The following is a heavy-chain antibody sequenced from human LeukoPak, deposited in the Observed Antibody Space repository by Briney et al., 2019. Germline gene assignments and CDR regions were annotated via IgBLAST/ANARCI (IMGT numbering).Heavy chain of an antibody. J-gene: IGHJ4*02. CDR2: ISSSSRYI. CDR1: GFTFSSYS. V-gene: IGHV3-21*01. CDR3: ARVEYFDWLLEDDY. D-gene: IGHD3-9*01. Sequence: GALRLSCAASGFTFSSYSMNWVRQAPGKGLEWVSSISSSSRYIYYADSVKGRFTISRDNAKNSLYLQMNSLRAEDTAVYYCARVEYFDWLLEDDYWGQGTLVTVSS.